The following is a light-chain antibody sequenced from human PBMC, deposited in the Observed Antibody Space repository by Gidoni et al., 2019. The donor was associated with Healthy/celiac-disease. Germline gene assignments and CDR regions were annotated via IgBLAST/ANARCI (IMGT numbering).Light chain of an antibody. CDR3: QQSYSTPFT. Sequence: DIPITQSPSSLSASVGDRVTITCRARQSLSSYLHWYLQKPGKAPKLLIYAASSLQSGVPSRFSGSGSGTDFTLTISSLQPEDFATYYCQQSYSTPFTFGQGTKLEIK. J-gene: IGKJ2*01. CDR1: QSLSSY. CDR2: AAS. V-gene: IGKV1-39*01.